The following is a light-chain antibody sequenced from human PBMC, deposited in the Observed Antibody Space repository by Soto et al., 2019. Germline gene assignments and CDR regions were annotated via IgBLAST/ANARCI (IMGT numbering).Light chain of an antibody. CDR3: QSYDSSRSGWV. V-gene: IGLV1-40*01. CDR1: SSNIGAGYD. J-gene: IGLJ3*02. Sequence: QSVLTQPPSVSGAPGQRVTISCTGSSSNIGAGYDVPWYQQLPGTAPKLLIYGNSNRPSGVPDRFSGSKSGTSASLAITGLQAEEDADYYCQSYDSSRSGWVFGGGTKVTVL. CDR2: GNS.